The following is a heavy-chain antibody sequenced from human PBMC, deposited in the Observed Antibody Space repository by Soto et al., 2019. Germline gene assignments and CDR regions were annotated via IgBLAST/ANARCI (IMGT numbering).Heavy chain of an antibody. CDR2: IYYSGST. Sequence: PSETLSLTCPVSGGSISSYYLSWIRQPPGKGLEWIGYIYYSGSTNYNPSLKSRVTISVDTSKNQFSLKLSSVSAADTAVYYCARDGSRYDFWSGPYYFDYWGQGTLVTVSS. J-gene: IGHJ4*02. D-gene: IGHD3-3*01. V-gene: IGHV4-59*01. CDR3: ARDGSRYDFWSGPYYFDY. CDR1: GGSISSYY.